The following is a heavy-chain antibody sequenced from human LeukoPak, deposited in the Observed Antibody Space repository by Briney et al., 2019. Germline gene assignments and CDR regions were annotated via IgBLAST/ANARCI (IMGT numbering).Heavy chain of an antibody. J-gene: IGHJ3*02. D-gene: IGHD1-14*01. CDR2: INSDSRSI. CDR1: GFTFSNYW. Sequence: GGSLRLSCAASGFTFSNYWMHWVRQAPGKGRVRFLRINSDSRSIIYAHSVKGRFNISRENAKTTLYLQMNSLRVEETAVYYCARGGRPPEAFGDALNIWGQGTMVTVSS. CDR3: ARGGRPPEAFGDALNI. V-gene: IGHV3-74*01.